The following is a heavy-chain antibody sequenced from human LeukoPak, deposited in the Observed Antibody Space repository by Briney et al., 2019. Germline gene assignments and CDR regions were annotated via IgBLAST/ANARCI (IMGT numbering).Heavy chain of an antibody. D-gene: IGHD2-2*01. Sequence: PGGSLRLSCAASGFTFSSYAMHWVRQAPGKGLEWVAVISYDGSNKYYADSVKGRFTISRDNSKNTLYLQMNSLRAEDTAVYYCARLRLRGSTQVLYGMDVWGQGTTVTVSS. CDR1: GFTFSSYA. V-gene: IGHV3-30*04. CDR2: ISYDGSNK. J-gene: IGHJ6*02. CDR3: ARLRLRGSTQVLYGMDV.